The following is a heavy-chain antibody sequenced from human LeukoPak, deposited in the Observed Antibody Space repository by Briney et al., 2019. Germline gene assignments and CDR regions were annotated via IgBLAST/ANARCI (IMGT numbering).Heavy chain of an antibody. J-gene: IGHJ1*01. V-gene: IGHV3-74*01. CDR1: GFTFSSYW. CDR3: AKLASVVPAAIGYFQH. D-gene: IGHD2-2*02. Sequence: GGSLRLSCAAAGFTFSSYWMHWVRQAPGKGLVWGSRINTDGSSTSYADSVKGRFTISRDNSKNTLYLQMNSLRAEDTAVYYCAKLASVVPAAIGYFQHWGQGTLVTVSS. CDR2: INTDGSST.